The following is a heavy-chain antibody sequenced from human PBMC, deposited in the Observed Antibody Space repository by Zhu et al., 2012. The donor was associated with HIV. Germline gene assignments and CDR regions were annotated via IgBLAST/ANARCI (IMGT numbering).Heavy chain of an antibody. CDR3: ARAQQIASFDC. D-gene: IGHD3-22*01. Sequence: QVQLQESGPGLVKPSETLSLTCTVSGGSINSHYWSWIRQPPGERLEWIGNIYYSGSTNYNPSLKSRVTISVDTSKNQFSLKLNSVTAADTAVYYCARAQQIASFDCWGQGTQVTVSS. CDR1: GGSINSHY. V-gene: IGHV4-59*11. J-gene: IGHJ4*02. CDR2: IYYSGST.